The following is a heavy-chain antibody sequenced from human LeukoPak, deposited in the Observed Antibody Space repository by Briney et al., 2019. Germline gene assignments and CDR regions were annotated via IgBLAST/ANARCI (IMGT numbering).Heavy chain of an antibody. CDR2: IYYSGST. J-gene: IGHJ4*02. CDR1: GGSISSGDYY. Sequence: SETLSLTCTVSGGSISSGDYYWSWIRQPPGKGLEWIGYIYYSGSTYYNPSLKSRVTISVDTSKNQFSLKLSSVTAADTAVYYCARVGTAMVRGIVKPTLFDYWGQGTLVTVSS. V-gene: IGHV4-30-4*01. CDR3: ARVGTAMVRGIVKPTLFDY. D-gene: IGHD3-10*01.